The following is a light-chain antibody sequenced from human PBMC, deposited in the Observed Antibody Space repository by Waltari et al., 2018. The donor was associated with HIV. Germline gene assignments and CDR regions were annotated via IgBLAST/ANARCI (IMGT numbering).Light chain of an antibody. CDR1: SNNVGKPG. J-gene: IGLJ2*01. CDR2: RDN. Sequence: QAGMTQPPSVSKGLRQTATLTCPGNSNNVGKPGAAWMQQHQGHPPNLLPYRDNKRPSGISERVSASRSGNTASLTITGVQPEDEADYFCATWDISLSAVVFGGGTTLTVL. CDR3: ATWDISLSAVV. V-gene: IGLV10-54*04.